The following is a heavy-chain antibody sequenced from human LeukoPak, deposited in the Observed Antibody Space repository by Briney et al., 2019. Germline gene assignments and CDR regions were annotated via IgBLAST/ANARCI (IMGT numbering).Heavy chain of an antibody. D-gene: IGHD3-3*01. CDR2: IWYDGSNK. Sequence: PGGSLRLSCAASEFIFSSYGMHWVRQAPGKGLEWVAVIWYDGSNKYYADSVEGRFTISRDNSKNTLYLQMNSLRAEDTAVYYCAREGGFWSGYYNVNFDYWGQGTLVTVSS. J-gene: IGHJ4*02. V-gene: IGHV3-33*01. CDR1: EFIFSSYG. CDR3: AREGGFWSGYYNVNFDY.